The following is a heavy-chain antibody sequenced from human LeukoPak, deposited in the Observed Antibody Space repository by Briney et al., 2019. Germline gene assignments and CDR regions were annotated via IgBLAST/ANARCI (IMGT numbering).Heavy chain of an antibody. Sequence: GGSLRLSCAASGFTFSGSAMHWVRQASGKGLKWVGRIRSKANSYATAYAASVKGRFTISRDDSKNTAYLQMNSLKTEDTAVYYCTRLSYSSTPSDYWGPGTLVTFSS. J-gene: IGHJ4*02. CDR3: TRLSYSSTPSDY. CDR2: IRSKANSYAT. CDR1: GFTFSGSA. V-gene: IGHV3-73*01. D-gene: IGHD2-2*01.